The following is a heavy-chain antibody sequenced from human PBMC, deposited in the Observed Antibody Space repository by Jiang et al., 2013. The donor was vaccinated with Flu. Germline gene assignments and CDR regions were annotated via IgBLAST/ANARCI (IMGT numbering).Heavy chain of an antibody. CDR2: IYYSGSS. Sequence: GSGLVKPSETLSLTCTVSGGSINNYYGSWIRQSPGKGLEWIGYIYYSGSSNCNPSLKSRVTMSLDTSKNQFSLRLSSVTAADTAVYYCARSYDGSGYYFYGMDVWGQGTT. V-gene: IGHV4-59*08. D-gene: IGHD3-22*01. CDR1: GGSINNYY. J-gene: IGHJ6*02. CDR3: ARSYDGSGYYFYGMDV.